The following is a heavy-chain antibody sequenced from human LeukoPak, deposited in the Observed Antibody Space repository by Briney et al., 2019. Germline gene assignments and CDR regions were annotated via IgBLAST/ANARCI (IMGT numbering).Heavy chain of an antibody. CDR3: ARNGVRYFDWLLWE. Sequence: PGGSLRLSCAASGFTFTNYAMHWVRQAPGKGLEWVAFISYDGSIKYYADSVKGRFTFSRDNSKNTLYLQMNSLIVEDTAVYYCARNGVRYFDWLLWEWGQGTLVTVSS. D-gene: IGHD3-9*01. V-gene: IGHV3-30-3*01. CDR1: GFTFTNYA. J-gene: IGHJ4*02. CDR2: ISYDGSIK.